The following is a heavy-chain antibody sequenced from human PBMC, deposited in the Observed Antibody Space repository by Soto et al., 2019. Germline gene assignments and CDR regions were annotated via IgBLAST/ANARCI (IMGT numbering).Heavy chain of an antibody. D-gene: IGHD3-9*01. V-gene: IGHV4-34*01. CDR2: INHSGST. Sequence: SETLSLTCAVYGGSFSGYYWSWIRQPPGKGLEWIGEINHSGSTNYNPSLKSRVTISVDTSKNQFSLKLSSVTAADTAVYYCARLSILRYFDWLPFDYWGQGTLVTVSS. CDR3: ARLSILRYFDWLPFDY. CDR1: GGSFSGYY. J-gene: IGHJ4*02.